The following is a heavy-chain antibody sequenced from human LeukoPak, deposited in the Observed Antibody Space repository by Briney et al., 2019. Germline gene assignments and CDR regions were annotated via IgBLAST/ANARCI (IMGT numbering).Heavy chain of an antibody. CDR3: ARVTIAAAGTFWFDP. CDR1: GGSISSYY. D-gene: IGHD6-13*01. Sequence: SETLSLTCTVSGGSISSYYWSWIRQPPGKGLEWIGYIYYSGSTNYNPSLKSRVTISVDTSKNQFSLKLSSVTAADTAVYYCARVTIAAAGTFWFDPWGQGTLVTVSS. V-gene: IGHV4-59*01. CDR2: IYYSGST. J-gene: IGHJ5*02.